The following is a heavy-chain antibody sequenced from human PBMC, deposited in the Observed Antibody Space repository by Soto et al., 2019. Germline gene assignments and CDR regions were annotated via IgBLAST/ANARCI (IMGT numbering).Heavy chain of an antibody. CDR2: IYYTGST. Sequence: SETLSLTCIVSGGTISTSSYYWGWIRQPPGKGLEWIGTIYYTGSTYYNPSLESRVTMSEDSSKNQFSLKLSSVTAADTAVYYCASHPSRRGGWYAVSFSWGQGILVTVSS. CDR1: GGTISTSSYY. J-gene: IGHJ5*02. CDR3: ASHPSRRGGWYAVSFS. V-gene: IGHV4-39*01. D-gene: IGHD6-19*01.